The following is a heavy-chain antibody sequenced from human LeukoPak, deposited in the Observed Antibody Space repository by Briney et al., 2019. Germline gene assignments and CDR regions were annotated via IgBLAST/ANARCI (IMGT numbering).Heavy chain of an antibody. Sequence: SETLSLTCTVSGGSISSYYWSWIRQPPGKGLERIGYIYYSGSTNYNPSLKSRVTISVDTSKNQFSLKLSSVTAADTAVYYCARDRAVAGFDYWGQGTLVTVSS. CDR2: IYYSGST. D-gene: IGHD6-19*01. V-gene: IGHV4-59*01. CDR1: GGSISSYY. J-gene: IGHJ4*02. CDR3: ARDRAVAGFDY.